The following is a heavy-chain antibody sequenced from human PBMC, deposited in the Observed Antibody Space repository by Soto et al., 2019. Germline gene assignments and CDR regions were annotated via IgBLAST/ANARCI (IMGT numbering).Heavy chain of an antibody. V-gene: IGHV1-69*02. J-gene: IGHJ4*02. Sequence: QVQLVQSGAEVKMPGSSVKVSCKASGDTFNFYSINWVRQAPGVGLEWVGRVNPILSMSNYAQRFQGRVTTTADKSTSTAYMELRSLRSEDTAIYYCASSYGSGYRAFDYWGQGALVTVSS. CDR2: VNPILSMS. CDR3: ASSYGSGYRAFDY. D-gene: IGHD3-10*01. CDR1: GDTFNFYS.